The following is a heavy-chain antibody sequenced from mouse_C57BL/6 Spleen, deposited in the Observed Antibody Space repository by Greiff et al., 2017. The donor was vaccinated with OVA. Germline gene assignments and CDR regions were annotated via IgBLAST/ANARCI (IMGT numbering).Heavy chain of an antibody. J-gene: IGHJ2*01. D-gene: IGHD2-4*01. Sequence: VQLQQPGAELVKPGASVKLSCKASGYTFTSYWMHWVKQRPGRGLEWIGRIDPNSGGTKYNEKFKSKATLTVDKPSSTAYMQLSSLTSEDSAVSYCAREEIRDYAYFDYWGQGTTLTVSS. CDR3: AREEIRDYAYFDY. V-gene: IGHV1-72*01. CDR2: IDPNSGGT. CDR1: GYTFTSYW.